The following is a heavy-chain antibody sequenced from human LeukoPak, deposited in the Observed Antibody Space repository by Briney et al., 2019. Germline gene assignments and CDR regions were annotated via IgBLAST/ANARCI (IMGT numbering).Heavy chain of an antibody. Sequence: SETLSLTCTVSGVSISIYYWSWIRQPPGKGLEWIGYIYNSGSTSYNPSLKSRATISADTSKNQFSLKLNSVTAADTAVYYCARVGGTNFYYYGLDVWGQGTTVTVSS. CDR2: IYNSGST. CDR1: GVSISIYY. J-gene: IGHJ6*02. D-gene: IGHD3-3*01. CDR3: ARVGGTNFYYYGLDV. V-gene: IGHV4-59*01.